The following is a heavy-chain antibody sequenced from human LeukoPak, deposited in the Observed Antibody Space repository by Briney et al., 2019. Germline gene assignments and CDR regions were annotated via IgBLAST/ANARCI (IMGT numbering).Heavy chain of an antibody. CDR2: ISSSRSTI. V-gene: IGHV3-48*01. CDR3: ASGSLSVAAAGTWFDP. D-gene: IGHD6-13*01. J-gene: IGHJ5*02. CDR1: GFTFSSYS. Sequence: GGSLRLSCAASGFTFSSYSMNWVRQAPGKGLEWVSYISSSRSTIYYADSVKGRFTISRDNAKNSLYLQMNSLRAEDTAVYYCASGSLSVAAAGTWFDPWGQGTLVTVSS.